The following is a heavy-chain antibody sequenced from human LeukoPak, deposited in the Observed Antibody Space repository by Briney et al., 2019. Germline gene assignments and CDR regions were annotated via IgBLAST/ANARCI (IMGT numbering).Heavy chain of an antibody. CDR3: ARTYYYDSSGYFDAFDI. CDR2: IKQDGSEK. CDR1: GFTFSTYW. Sequence: GGSLRLTCAASGFTFSTYWMSWVRQAPGKGLEWVANIKQDGSEKYYVDSVKGRFTIFRDNAKNSLYLQMNSLRVEDTAVYYCARTYYYDSSGYFDAFDIWGQGTMVTVSS. V-gene: IGHV3-7*01. J-gene: IGHJ3*02. D-gene: IGHD3-22*01.